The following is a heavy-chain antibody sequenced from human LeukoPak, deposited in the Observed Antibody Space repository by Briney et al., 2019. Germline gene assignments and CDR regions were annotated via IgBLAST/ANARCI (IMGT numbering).Heavy chain of an antibody. V-gene: IGHV3-15*01. Sequence: GGSLRLSCAASGFSFPNAWMSWLRQAPGKGLEWVGHIKSRTDGGTTDYAAPVKGRFTISRDDSENTLYLQMNSLKTEDTAVYYCATPGRIPEAANWFDPWGQGTLVTVSS. CDR2: IKSRTDGGTT. D-gene: IGHD6-13*01. CDR3: ATPGRIPEAANWFDP. J-gene: IGHJ5*02. CDR1: GFSFPNAW.